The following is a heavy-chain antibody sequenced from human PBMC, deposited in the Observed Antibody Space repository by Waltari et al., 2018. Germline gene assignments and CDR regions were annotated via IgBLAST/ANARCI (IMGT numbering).Heavy chain of an antibody. Sequence: QVQLVQSGAEVKKPGASVKVSCKASEYTFTGYYMHWVRQAPGQGLEWIAWINPNSGGTNYAQKFQGRVPRTRDMSISTAYMKLSRLRYDYTAVYYCARDGRRGKYSSSWDYWGQGTLVTVSS. V-gene: IGHV1-2*02. CDR2: INPNSGGT. CDR3: ARDGRRGKYSSSWDY. J-gene: IGHJ4*02. CDR1: EYTFTGYY. D-gene: IGHD6-6*01.